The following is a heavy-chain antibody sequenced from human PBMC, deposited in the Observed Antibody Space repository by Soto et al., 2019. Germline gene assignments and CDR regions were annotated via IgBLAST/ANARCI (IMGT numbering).Heavy chain of an antibody. Sequence: EVQLLESGGGLVQPGGSLRLSCAASGFTFSSYAMSWVRQAPGKGLEWVSAISGSGGSTYYADSVKGRFTISRDNSKNTLYLQMNSLRAEDTAVYYCAKAALTIFGVVTEYYFDYWCQGTLVTVSS. V-gene: IGHV3-23*01. J-gene: IGHJ4*02. CDR3: AKAALTIFGVVTEYYFDY. CDR2: ISGSGGST. CDR1: GFTFSSYA. D-gene: IGHD3-3*01.